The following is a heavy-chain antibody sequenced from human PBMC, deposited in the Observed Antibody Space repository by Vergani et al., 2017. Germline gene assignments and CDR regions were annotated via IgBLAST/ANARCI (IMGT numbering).Heavy chain of an antibody. D-gene: IGHD3-22*01. CDR1: GGSISSGDYY. CDR2: IYYSGST. V-gene: IGHV4-30-4*08. Sequence: QVQLQESGPGLVKPSQTLSLTCTVSGGSISSGDYYWSWIRQPPGKGLEWIGYIYYSGSTYYNPSLKSRLTFSVDTSTNQFSLKLSSVTAADTAVYYCARYYDSWSGTSYGMDVGGKGTTVTVSS. CDR3: ARYYDSWSGTSYGMDV. J-gene: IGHJ6*04.